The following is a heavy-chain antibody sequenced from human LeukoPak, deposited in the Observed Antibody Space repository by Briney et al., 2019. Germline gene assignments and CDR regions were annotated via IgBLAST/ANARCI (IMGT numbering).Heavy chain of an antibody. CDR2: IYYSGST. D-gene: IGHD1-26*01. CDR3: ARDGRISTYSGMDV. Sequence: SETLSLSCTVSGDSISYYYWSWIRQPPGKGLEWIGYIYYSGSTDYNPSLKSRVSISVDTSKNQFSLKLNSVTPADTAVYYCARDGRISTYSGMDVWGQGTTVTVSS. V-gene: IGHV4-59*01. J-gene: IGHJ6*02. CDR1: GDSISYYY.